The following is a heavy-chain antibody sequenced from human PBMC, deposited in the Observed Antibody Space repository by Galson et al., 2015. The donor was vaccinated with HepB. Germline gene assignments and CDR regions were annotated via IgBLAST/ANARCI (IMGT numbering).Heavy chain of an antibody. CDR3: AREVVVRGVISGWLDP. V-gene: IGHV3-66*01. Sequence: SLRLSCAASGFTVSSNYMSWVRQAPGKGLEWVSAIYSGGSTYYADSVKGRFTISRDNSQNTLYLQMNSLRAEDTAVYYCAREVVVRGVISGWLDPWGQGTLVTVSS. D-gene: IGHD3-10*01. CDR1: GFTVSSNY. CDR2: IYSGGST. J-gene: IGHJ5*02.